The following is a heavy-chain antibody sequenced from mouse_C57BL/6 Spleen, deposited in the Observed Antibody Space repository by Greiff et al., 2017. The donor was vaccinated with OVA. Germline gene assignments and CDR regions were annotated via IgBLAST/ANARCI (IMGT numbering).Heavy chain of an antibody. V-gene: IGHV14-4*01. D-gene: IGHD2-2*01. Sequence: VQLQQSGAELVRPGASVKLSCTASGFNIKDDYMHWVKQRPEQGLEWIGWIDPENGDTEYASKFQGKATITADTSSNTAYLQLSSLTSEDTAVYYCTTMVTLYFDYWGQGTTLTVSS. CDR1: GFNIKDDY. CDR2: IDPENGDT. CDR3: TTMVTLYFDY. J-gene: IGHJ2*01.